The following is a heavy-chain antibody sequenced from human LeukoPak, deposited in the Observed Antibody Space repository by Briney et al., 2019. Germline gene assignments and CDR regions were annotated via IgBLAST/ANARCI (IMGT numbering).Heavy chain of an antibody. CDR2: ISGRGGST. V-gene: IGHV3-23*01. J-gene: IGHJ2*01. Sequence: GGSLRLSCAASGFTFSSYAMNWVRQAPGKGREGVSAISGRGGSTYYAGSVKGRFTIYRDNSKNTLYLQMNSLRAEDTAVYYCARGVVPAAMRYWYFDLWGRGTLVTVSS. D-gene: IGHD2-2*01. CDR1: GFTFSSYA. CDR3: ARGVVPAAMRYWYFDL.